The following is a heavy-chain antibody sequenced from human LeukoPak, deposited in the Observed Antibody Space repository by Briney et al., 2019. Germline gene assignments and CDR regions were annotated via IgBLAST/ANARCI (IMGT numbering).Heavy chain of an antibody. D-gene: IGHD6-13*01. V-gene: IGHV4-39*07. CDR1: GGSISSGYY. J-gene: IGHJ4*02. CDR3: ARGSGYSSSWYSY. Sequence: SETLSLTCTVSGGSISSGYYWGWIRQPPGKGLEWIGSIYYSGSTYYNPSLKSRVTISVDTSKNQFSLKLSSVTAADTAVYYCARGSGYSSSWYSYWGQGTLVTVSS. CDR2: IYYSGST.